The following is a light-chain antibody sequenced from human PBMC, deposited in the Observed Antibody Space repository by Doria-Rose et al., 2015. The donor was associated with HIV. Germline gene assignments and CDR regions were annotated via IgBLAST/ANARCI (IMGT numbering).Light chain of an antibody. CDR3: QHFDKYFSWT. CDR1: QSISNR. CDR2: KAS. V-gene: IGKV1-5*03. Sequence: DIQMTQSPSTLSASVGDRVTITCRASQSISNRLAWYQQKPGQAPKPLIYKASTLQSGVPSRFRGSGSGTEFTLTINSLQPDDFATYYCQHFDKYFSWTFGHGTKVDIK. J-gene: IGKJ1*01.